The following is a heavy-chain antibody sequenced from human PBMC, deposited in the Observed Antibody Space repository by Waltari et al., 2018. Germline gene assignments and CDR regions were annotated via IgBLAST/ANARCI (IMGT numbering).Heavy chain of an antibody. CDR2: ISGSGGST. J-gene: IGHJ4*02. CDR1: GFTFSSYA. D-gene: IGHD2-2*01. CDR3: AKEGGYCSSTSCYYFDY. Sequence: EVQLLESGGGLVQPGGSLRLSCAASGFTFSSYAMSWVRQAPGKGLEWVSAISGSGGSTYDADSGKGRFTISRDNSKNTLYLQMNSLRAEDTAVYYCAKEGGYCSSTSCYYFDYWGQGTLVTVSS. V-gene: IGHV3-23*01.